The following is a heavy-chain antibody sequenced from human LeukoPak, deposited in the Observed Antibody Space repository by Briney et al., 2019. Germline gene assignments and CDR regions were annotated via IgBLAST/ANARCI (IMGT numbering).Heavy chain of an antibody. CDR3: ARAYGSGSPIDY. Sequence: SESLSLTCAVYGASFSGYYWSWIRQPPGKGLEWIGEINHSGSTNYNPSLKSRVTISVDTSKNQFSLKLSSVTAADTAVYYCARAYGSGSPIDYWGQGTLVTVSS. CDR2: INHSGST. V-gene: IGHV4-34*01. D-gene: IGHD3-10*01. J-gene: IGHJ4*02. CDR1: GASFSGYY.